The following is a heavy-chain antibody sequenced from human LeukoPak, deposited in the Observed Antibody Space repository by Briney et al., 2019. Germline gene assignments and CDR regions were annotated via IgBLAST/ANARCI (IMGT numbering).Heavy chain of an antibody. CDR2: IYGNNDK. CDR1: GFSLTTDAVV. J-gene: IGHJ4*02. D-gene: IGHD4-17*01. V-gene: IGHV2-5*01. CDR3: GPRTNVTSVDD. Sequence: SGPTLVKPTQTLTLTCTFSGFSLTTDAVVVGWVRQPPGKAPEWLTFIYGNNDKRYSPSLNSRLTITKDTSKNQVVLTMTDQASVGTATYYWGPRTNVTSVDDLGQGTLVTVSS.